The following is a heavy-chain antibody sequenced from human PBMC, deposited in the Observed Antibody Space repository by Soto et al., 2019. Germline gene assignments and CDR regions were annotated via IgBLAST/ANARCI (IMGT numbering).Heavy chain of an antibody. CDR2: ISAYNGNT. CDR3: ARDLLYYYESSGYYYPSLYYGMDV. CDR1: GYTFTSYG. Sequence: ASVKVSCKASGYTFTSYGISWVRQAPGQGLEWMGWISAYNGNTNYAQKLQGRVTMTTDTSTSTAYMELRSLRSDDTAVYYCARDLLYYYESSGYYYPSLYYGMDVWGQGTTVTVSS. J-gene: IGHJ6*02. V-gene: IGHV1-18*01. D-gene: IGHD3-22*01.